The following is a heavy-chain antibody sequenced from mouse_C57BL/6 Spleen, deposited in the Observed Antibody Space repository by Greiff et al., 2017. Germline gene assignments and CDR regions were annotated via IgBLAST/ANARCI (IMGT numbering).Heavy chain of an antibody. V-gene: IGHV1-19*01. CDR2: INPYNGGT. Sequence: EVQLQQSGPVLVKPGASVKMSCKASGYTFTDYYMNWVKQSHGKSLEWIGVINPYNGGTSYNQKFKGKATLTVDKSSSTAYMELNSLTSEDSAVYYCARETGGNYDYWGQGTTLTVSS. CDR3: ARETGGNYDY. D-gene: IGHD2-1*01. CDR1: GYTFTDYY. J-gene: IGHJ2*01.